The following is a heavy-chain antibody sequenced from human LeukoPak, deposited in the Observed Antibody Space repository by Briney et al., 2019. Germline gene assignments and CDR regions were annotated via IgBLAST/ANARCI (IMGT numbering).Heavy chain of an antibody. Sequence: SETLSLTCTVSGGSISSSSYYWGWIRQPPGKGLEWIGSTYYSGSTYYNPSLKSRVTISVDTSKNQFCLKLSSVTATDTAIYYCARHSPVGRAFDIWGQGTMVTVSS. CDR3: ARHSPVGRAFDI. D-gene: IGHD2-15*01. V-gene: IGHV4-39*01. CDR1: GGSISSSSYY. CDR2: TYYSGST. J-gene: IGHJ3*02.